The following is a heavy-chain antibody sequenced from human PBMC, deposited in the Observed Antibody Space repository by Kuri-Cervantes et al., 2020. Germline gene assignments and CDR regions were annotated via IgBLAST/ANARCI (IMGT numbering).Heavy chain of an antibody. V-gene: IGHV4-34*01. CDR1: GGSFSGYY. D-gene: IGHD2-15*01. CDR3: ARERFWHCSGGSCYSQVRYFDY. J-gene: IGHJ4*02. CDR2: INHSGST. Sequence: SETLSLTCAVYGGSFSGYYWSWIRQPPGKGLEWIGEINHSGSTNYNPSLKSRVTISVDTSKNQFSLKLSSVTPEDTAVYYCARERFWHCSGGSCYSQVRYFDYWGQGTLVTVSS.